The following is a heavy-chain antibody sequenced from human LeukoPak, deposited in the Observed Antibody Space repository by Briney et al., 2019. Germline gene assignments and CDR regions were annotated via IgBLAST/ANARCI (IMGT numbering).Heavy chain of an antibody. D-gene: IGHD3-9*01. Sequence: PGGSLRLSCAASGFTFSSYSMNWVRQAPGKGLEWVSYISSSSSTIYYADSVKGRFTISRDNAKNSLYLQMNSLRAEDTAVYYCARESIGILTGYSFDYWGQGTLVTVSS. CDR2: ISSSSSTI. CDR1: GFTFSSYS. J-gene: IGHJ4*02. CDR3: ARESIGILTGYSFDY. V-gene: IGHV3-48*04.